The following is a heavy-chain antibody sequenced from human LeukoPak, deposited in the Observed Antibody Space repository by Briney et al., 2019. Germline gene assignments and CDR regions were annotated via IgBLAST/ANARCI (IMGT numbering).Heavy chain of an antibody. J-gene: IGHJ4*02. V-gene: IGHV4-61*08. CDR2: TYYSGST. D-gene: IGHD5-24*01. CDR3: ARANVEMATMAFDY. CDR1: GGSISSGGYY. Sequence: SETLSLTCTVSGGSISSGGYYWSWIRQPPGKGLEWIGYTYYSGSTNYNPSLKSRVTISVDTSKNQFSLKLSSVTAADTAVYYCARANVEMATMAFDYWGQGTLVTVSS.